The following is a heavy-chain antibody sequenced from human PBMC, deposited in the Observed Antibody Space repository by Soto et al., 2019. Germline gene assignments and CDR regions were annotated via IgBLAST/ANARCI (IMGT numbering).Heavy chain of an antibody. D-gene: IGHD4-4*01. V-gene: IGHV1-8*01. CDR2: MNPNSGNT. Sequence: ASVKVSCKASGYTFTSYDINWVRQATGQGLEWMGWMNPNSGNTGYAQKFQGRVTMTRNTSISTAYMELSSLRSEDTAVYYCARGAKGIFYSNYVGWFAPWGQGTLVTVSS. J-gene: IGHJ5*02. CDR3: ARGAKGIFYSNYVGWFAP. CDR1: GYTFTSYD.